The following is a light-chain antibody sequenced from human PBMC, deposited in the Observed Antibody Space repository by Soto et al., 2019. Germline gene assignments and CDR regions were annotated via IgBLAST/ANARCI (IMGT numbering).Light chain of an antibody. V-gene: IGKV1-13*02. J-gene: IGKJ5*01. Sequence: AIQLTQSPSSLSAYVGDSVSITCRASQGISSALAWYQQKPGRAPKLLIYDASSLEGGVPSRFSGSRSGTDFTLTITRLEPEDSAVYFCQQYTGPPTTFGQGTRLEIK. CDR2: DAS. CDR3: QQYTGPPTT. CDR1: QGISSA.